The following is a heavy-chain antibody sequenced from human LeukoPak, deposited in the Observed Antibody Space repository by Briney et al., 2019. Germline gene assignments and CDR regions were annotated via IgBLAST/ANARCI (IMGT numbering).Heavy chain of an antibody. CDR2: ISGSGGST. J-gene: IGHJ4*02. V-gene: IGHV3-23*01. CDR1: GFTFSSYA. CDR3: AREGAPSDSSGYYYAGFDY. D-gene: IGHD3-22*01. Sequence: GGSLRLSCAASGFTFSSYAMSWVRQAPGKGLEWVSAISGSGGSTYYADSVKGRFTISRDNSKNTLYLQMNSLRAEDTAVYYCAREGAPSDSSGYYYAGFDYWGQGTLVTVSS.